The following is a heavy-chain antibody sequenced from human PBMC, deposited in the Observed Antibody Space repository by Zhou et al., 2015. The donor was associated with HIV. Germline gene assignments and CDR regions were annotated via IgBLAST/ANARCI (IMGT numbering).Heavy chain of an antibody. Sequence: EVQLVESGGGLIQPGGSLRLSCAASGFTVSSNYMSWVRQAPGKGLECVSVIYSGGSTHYADSVKGRFTISRDNSKNTLYLQMNSLRAEDTAVYYCASSRPGTDYYYYYYGMDVWGQGP. CDR2: IYSGGST. J-gene: IGHJ6*02. D-gene: IGHD1-7*01. CDR3: ASSRPGTDYYYYYYGMDV. V-gene: IGHV3-53*01. CDR1: GFTVSSNY.